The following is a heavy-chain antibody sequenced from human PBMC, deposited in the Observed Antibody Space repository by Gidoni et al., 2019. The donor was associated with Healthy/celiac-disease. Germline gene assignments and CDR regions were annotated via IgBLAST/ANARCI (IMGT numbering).Heavy chain of an antibody. CDR3: ARGGDSGYDWAIDY. CDR2: IYYSGST. CDR1: GGSISSYY. Sequence: QVQLQESGPGLVKPSETLSLTCTVSGGSISSYYWSWIRQPPGKGLEWIGYIYYSGSTNYNPSLKSRVTISVDTAKKQFSLKLSSVTAADTAVYYCARGGDSGYDWAIDYWGQGTLVTVSS. V-gene: IGHV4-59*01. J-gene: IGHJ4*02. D-gene: IGHD5-12*01.